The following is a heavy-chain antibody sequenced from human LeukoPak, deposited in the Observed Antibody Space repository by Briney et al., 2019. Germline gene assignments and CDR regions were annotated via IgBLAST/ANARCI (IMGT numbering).Heavy chain of an antibody. CDR3: ARDMKHSSGRPDY. CDR1: GYTFSSYG. Sequence: ASVKVSCKASGYTFSSYGLSWVRQAPGQGLEWMGWHSAYKDNTNYAQKFHDRVTMTTDTSTSTAYMELGSLTAADTAVYYCARDMKHSSGRPDYWGQGTLVTVPS. CDR2: HSAYKDNT. J-gene: IGHJ4*02. D-gene: IGHD6-19*01. V-gene: IGHV1-18*01.